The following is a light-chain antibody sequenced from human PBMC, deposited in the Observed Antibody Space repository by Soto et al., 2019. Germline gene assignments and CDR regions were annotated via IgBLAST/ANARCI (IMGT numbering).Light chain of an antibody. CDR1: QSINAH. Sequence: EVVMTQSPATLSVSPGERVTLSCRASQSINAHLAWYQQKPGQAPRLLIHGASTRATGIPARFSGSGFGTEFILTISSLQSEDFEVYYCQQYNTWRWTFGQGTKVEIQ. J-gene: IGKJ1*01. CDR2: GAS. CDR3: QQYNTWRWT. V-gene: IGKV3-15*01.